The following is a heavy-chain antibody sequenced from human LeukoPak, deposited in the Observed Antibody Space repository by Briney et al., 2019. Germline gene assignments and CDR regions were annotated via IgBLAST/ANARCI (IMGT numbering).Heavy chain of an antibody. Sequence: PSETLSLTCTVSGGSISSGGYYWSWIRQHPGKGLEWIGYIYYSGSTYYNPSLKSRVTISVDTSKNQFSLKLSSVTAADTAVYYCASGSYYYDSSGYLNGLDAFDIWGQGTMVTVSS. D-gene: IGHD3-22*01. V-gene: IGHV4-31*03. CDR3: ASGSYYYDSSGYLNGLDAFDI. J-gene: IGHJ3*02. CDR2: IYYSGST. CDR1: GGSISSGGYY.